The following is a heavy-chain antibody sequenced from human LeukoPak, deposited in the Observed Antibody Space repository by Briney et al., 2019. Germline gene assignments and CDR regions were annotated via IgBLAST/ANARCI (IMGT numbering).Heavy chain of an antibody. Sequence: GGSLRLSCAASGFTFSSYGMHWARQAPGKGLEWVAVISYDGSNKYYADSVKGRFTISRDNSKNTLYLQMNSLRAEDTAVYYCAAMATIDYWGQGTLVTVSS. D-gene: IGHD5-24*01. V-gene: IGHV3-30*03. CDR2: ISYDGSNK. CDR3: AAMATIDY. CDR1: GFTFSSYG. J-gene: IGHJ4*02.